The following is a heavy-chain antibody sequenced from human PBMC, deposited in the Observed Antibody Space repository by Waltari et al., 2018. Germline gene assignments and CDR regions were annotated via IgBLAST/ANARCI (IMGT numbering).Heavy chain of an antibody. CDR1: GGSISSYY. V-gene: IGHV4-4*07. Sequence: QVQLQESGPGLVKPSETLSLTCTVSGGSISSYYWSWIRQPAGKGLEWIGRIYTSGSTNYNPSLKSRVTMSVDTSKNQFSLKLSSVTAADTAVYYCARDHIVVVPAAMHYYYYYMDVWGKGTTVTISS. D-gene: IGHD2-2*01. CDR2: IYTSGST. CDR3: ARDHIVVVPAAMHYYYYYMDV. J-gene: IGHJ6*03.